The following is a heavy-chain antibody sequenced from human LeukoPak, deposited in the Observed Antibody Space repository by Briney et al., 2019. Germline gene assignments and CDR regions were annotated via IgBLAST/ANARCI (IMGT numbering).Heavy chain of an antibody. CDR3: ARDGQWLTYYGMDV. V-gene: IGHV3-30-3*01. Sequence: GGSLRLSCAASGFTFSSYAMHWVRQAPGKGLEWVAVISYDGSNKYYADSVKGRFTISRDNSRNTLYLQMNSLRAEDTAVYYCARDGQWLTYYGMDVWGQGTTVTVSS. CDR1: GFTFSSYA. D-gene: IGHD6-19*01. CDR2: ISYDGSNK. J-gene: IGHJ6*02.